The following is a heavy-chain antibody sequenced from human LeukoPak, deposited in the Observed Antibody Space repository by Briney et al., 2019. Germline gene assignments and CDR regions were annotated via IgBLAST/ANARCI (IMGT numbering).Heavy chain of an antibody. CDR2: ISAYNGNT. CDR3: ARDGIRVVPPVGQDY. D-gene: IGHD2-8*01. J-gene: IGHJ4*02. V-gene: IGHV1-18*01. CDR1: GYTFTSYG. Sequence: ASVKVSCKASGYTFTSYGISWVRQAPGQGLEWMGWISAYNGNTNYAQKLQGRVTMATDTSTSTAYMELRSLRSDDTAVYYCARDGIRVVPPVGQDYWGQGTLVTVSS.